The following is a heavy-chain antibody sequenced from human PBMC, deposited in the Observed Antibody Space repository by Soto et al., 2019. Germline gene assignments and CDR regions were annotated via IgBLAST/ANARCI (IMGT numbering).Heavy chain of an antibody. CDR1: GYTFTNYA. V-gene: IGHV1-18*01. D-gene: IGHD3-10*01. J-gene: IGHJ6*02. CDR3: GRPGSGTYHEFYYAMDV. CDR2: ISGYNGNT. Sequence: QVHLVQSGAAVKKPGASVKVSCKTSGYTFTNYAISWVRQAPGQGLEWMGWISGYNGNTNYAQKFQGRVTMTTDTSTSTAYMELRSLRSDDTAVYYCGRPGSGTYHEFYYAMDVWGQGTTVTVSS.